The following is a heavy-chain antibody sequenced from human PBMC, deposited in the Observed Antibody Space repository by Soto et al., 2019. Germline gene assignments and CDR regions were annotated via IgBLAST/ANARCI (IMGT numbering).Heavy chain of an antibody. J-gene: IGHJ4*02. CDR3: AIHCSNGVCYFY. D-gene: IGHD2-8*01. Sequence: SETLSLTCTVSGGSISSSSHYWGWIRQPPGEGLEWIGSIYYSGSTYYNPSLKSRLTISVDTSKNQFSLKLSSVTAADTAVYYCAIHCSNGVCYFYWGQGTLVTVSS. V-gene: IGHV4-39*01. CDR1: GGSISSSSHY. CDR2: IYYSGST.